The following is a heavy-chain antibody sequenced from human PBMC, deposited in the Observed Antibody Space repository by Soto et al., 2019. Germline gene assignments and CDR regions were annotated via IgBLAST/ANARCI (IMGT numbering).Heavy chain of an antibody. CDR2: ISGSGGST. CDR1: GFTFSSYA. CDR3: AKSVSGITMTIDAFDI. J-gene: IGHJ3*02. D-gene: IGHD3-22*01. V-gene: IGHV3-23*01. Sequence: QPGGSLRLSCAASGFTFSSYAMSWVRQAPGKGLEWVSAISGSGGSTYYADSVKGRFTISRDNSKNTLYLQMNSLRAEDTAVYYCAKSVSGITMTIDAFDIWGQGTMVTVSS.